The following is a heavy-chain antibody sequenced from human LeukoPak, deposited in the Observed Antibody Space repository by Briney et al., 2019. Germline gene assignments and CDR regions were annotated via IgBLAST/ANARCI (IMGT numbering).Heavy chain of an antibody. CDR1: SGYITTYY. V-gene: IGHV4-59*01. CDR2: AYYSGSD. D-gene: IGHD6-19*01. J-gene: IGHJ5*02. CDR3: ATLNIESSSGWFFRS. Sequence: SETLSLTCHVSSGYITTYYWSWIRQPPGKGLEWIGYAYYSGSDEYNPSLRSRVTMSADASRNQFSLTLNSVTAADTAIYYCATLNIESSSGWFFRSWGQGTLVSVSS.